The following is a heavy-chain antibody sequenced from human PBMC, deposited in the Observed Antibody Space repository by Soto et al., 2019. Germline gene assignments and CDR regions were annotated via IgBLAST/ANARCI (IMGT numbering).Heavy chain of an antibody. CDR2: IIPIFGTA. CDR1: GGTFSSYA. J-gene: IGHJ2*01. CDR3: ARVRIFGVVITLGWYFDL. Sequence: QVQLVQSGAEVKKPGSSVKVSCKDSGGTFSSYAISWVRQAPGQGLEWMGGIIPIFGTANYAQKFQGRVTITADESTSTAYMELSSLRSEDTAVYYCARVRIFGVVITLGWYFDLWGRGTLVTVSS. V-gene: IGHV1-69*01. D-gene: IGHD3-3*01.